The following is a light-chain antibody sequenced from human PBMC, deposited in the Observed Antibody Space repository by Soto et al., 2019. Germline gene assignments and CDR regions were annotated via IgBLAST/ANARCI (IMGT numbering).Light chain of an antibody. Sequence: EIVLTQSPATLSLSPGESVTLSCRASQSISTFLGWYQQKPGQAPRLLIYNTSKRATGIPARFSGSGFGTDVTLTISSLEPEDFAVYYCQHRYNWPLTFGGGTKVEIK. V-gene: IGKV3-11*01. CDR1: QSISTF. J-gene: IGKJ4*01. CDR3: QHRYNWPLT. CDR2: NTS.